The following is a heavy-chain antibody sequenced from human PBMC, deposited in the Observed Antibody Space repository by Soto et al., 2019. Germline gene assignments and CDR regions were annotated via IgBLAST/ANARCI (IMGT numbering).Heavy chain of an antibody. Sequence: GESLKISCQASGYRFTNYWIGWVRQMPGKGLEWMGIIYPSDSDTRYSPSFQGQVTISADKSISTAYLQWSSLKASDTAMYYCARFNGYSDYWGQGTLVTVSS. D-gene: IGHD5-18*01. CDR2: IYPSDSDT. J-gene: IGHJ4*02. V-gene: IGHV5-51*01. CDR3: ARFNGYSDY. CDR1: GYRFTNYW.